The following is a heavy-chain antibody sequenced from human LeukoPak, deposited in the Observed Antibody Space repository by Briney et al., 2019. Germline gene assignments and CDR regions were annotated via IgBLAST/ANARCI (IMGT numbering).Heavy chain of an antibody. D-gene: IGHD2-2*01. CDR3: ARGVGYCSSTSCYGYSNFPFDY. CDR2: IIPIFGTA. V-gene: IGHV1-69*01. CDR1: GGTFSSYA. Sequence: ASVKVSCKASGGTFSSYAISWVRQAPGQGLEWMGGIIPIFGTANYAQKFRGRVTITADESTSTAYMELSSLRSEDTAVYYCARGVGYCSSTSCYGYSNFPFDYWGQGTLVTVSS. J-gene: IGHJ4*02.